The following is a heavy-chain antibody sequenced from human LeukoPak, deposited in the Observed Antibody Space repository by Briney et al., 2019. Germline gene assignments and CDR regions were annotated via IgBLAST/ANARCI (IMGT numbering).Heavy chain of an antibody. CDR3: ARYSTTGGPNWFDP. V-gene: IGHV4-4*07. J-gene: IGHJ5*02. Sequence: SETLSLTCTVSGGSLSSYYWSWIRQPAGKGLEWIGRIYRSGRANYNPSLKSRVTMSVDTSKSQFSLKLSSVTAADTAVYYCARYSTTGGPNWFDPWGQGTLVTVSS. CDR2: IYRSGRA. D-gene: IGHD2/OR15-2a*01. CDR1: GGSLSSYY.